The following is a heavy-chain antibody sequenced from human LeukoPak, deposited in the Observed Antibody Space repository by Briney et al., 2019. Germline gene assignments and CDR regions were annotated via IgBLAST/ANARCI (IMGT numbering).Heavy chain of an antibody. CDR3: VRRSACSSPSCPFDY. CDR2: IKNDGSSM. D-gene: IGHD2-2*01. J-gene: IGHJ4*02. Sequence: GGSLRLSCAASGFIFTNYWMHWVRRAPGKGLVWVSRIKNDGSSMTYADSVRGRFTISRDDAKGTLYLQMSSLRADDTAIYYCVRRSACSSPSCPFDYWGQGTLVTVSS. CDR1: GFIFTNYW. V-gene: IGHV3-74*01.